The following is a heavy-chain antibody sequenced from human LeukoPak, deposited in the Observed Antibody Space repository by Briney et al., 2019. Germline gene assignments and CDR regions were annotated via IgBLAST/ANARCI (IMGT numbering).Heavy chain of an antibody. D-gene: IGHD3-10*01. CDR2: IYHSGST. J-gene: IGHJ4*02. V-gene: IGHV4-30-2*02. CDR1: GGSISSGGYS. CDR3: ARGELWVFDY. Sequence: PSETLSLTCIVSGGSISSGGYSWSWIRQPPGKGLEWIGYIYHSGSTYYNPSLKSRVTISVDRSKNQFSLKLSSVTAADTAVYYCARGELWVFDYWGQGTLVTVSS.